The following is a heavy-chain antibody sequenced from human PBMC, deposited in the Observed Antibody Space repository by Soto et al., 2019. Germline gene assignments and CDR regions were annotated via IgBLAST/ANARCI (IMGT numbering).Heavy chain of an antibody. V-gene: IGHV3-30*18. D-gene: IGHD2-2*01. J-gene: IGHJ6*02. CDR1: GFTFSSYG. Sequence: PGGSLRLSCAASGFTFSSYGMHWVRQAPGKGLEWVAVISYDGSNKYYADSVKGRFTISRDNSKNTLYLQMNSLRAEDTAVYYCAKPRPYCSSTSCFLMGYYYYGMDVWGQGTTVTVSS. CDR3: AKPRPYCSSTSCFLMGYYYYGMDV. CDR2: ISYDGSNK.